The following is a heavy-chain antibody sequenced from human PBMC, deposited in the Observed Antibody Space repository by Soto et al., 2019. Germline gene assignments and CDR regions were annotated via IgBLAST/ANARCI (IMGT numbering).Heavy chain of an antibody. CDR2: ISGSGGST. D-gene: IGHD7-27*01. J-gene: IGHJ4*02. CDR3: AKEGALTGRYYFDY. V-gene: IGHV3-23*01. CDR1: GFTFSSYA. Sequence: GESLKISCAASGFTFSSYAMSWVRQAPGKGLEWVSAISGSGGSTYYADSVKGRFTISRDNSKNTLYLQMNSLRAEDTAVYYCAKEGALTGRYYFDYWGQGTLGTVSS.